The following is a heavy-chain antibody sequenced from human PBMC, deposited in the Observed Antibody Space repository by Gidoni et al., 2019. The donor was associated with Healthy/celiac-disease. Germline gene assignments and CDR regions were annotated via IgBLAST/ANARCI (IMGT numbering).Heavy chain of an antibody. CDR3: ARGRGLYYDFWNPDNWFDP. J-gene: IGHJ5*02. D-gene: IGHD3-3*01. V-gene: IGHV4-34*01. Sequence: QVQLQQWGAGLLKPSETLSLTCAVYGGSFSGYYWSWIRQPPGKGLEWIGEINHSGSTNYNPSLKSRVTISVDTSKNQFSLKLSSVTAADTAVYYCARGRGLYYDFWNPDNWFDPWGQGTLVTVSS. CDR2: INHSGST. CDR1: GGSFSGYY.